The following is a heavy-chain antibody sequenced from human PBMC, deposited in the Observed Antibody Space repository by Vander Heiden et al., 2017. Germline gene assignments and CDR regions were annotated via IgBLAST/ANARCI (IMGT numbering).Heavy chain of an antibody. CDR1: GGTFSSCA. V-gene: IGHV1-69*01. J-gene: IGHJ4*02. CDR3: ARHRYPGNDFWSGYYQYYFDY. D-gene: IGHD3-3*01. CDR2: IIPIFGTA. Sequence: QVQLVQSGAEVKKPGSSVKVSCKASGGTFSSCAISWVRQAPGQGLEWMGGIIPIFGTANYAQKFQGRVTITADESTSTAYMELSSLRSEDTAVYYCARHRYPGNDFWSGYYQYYFDYWGQGTLVTVSS.